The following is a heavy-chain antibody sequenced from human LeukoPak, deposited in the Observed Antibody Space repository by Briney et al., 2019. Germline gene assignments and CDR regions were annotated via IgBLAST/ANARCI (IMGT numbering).Heavy chain of an antibody. CDR3: ARASYSYDINGWVPFDY. V-gene: IGHV4-34*01. Sequence: SETLSLTCAVYGGSFSGYYWSWIRQPPGKGLEWIGEINHSGSTNYNPSLKSRVTISGDASKNQFSLRLSSVTAADTAVYYCARASYSYDINGWVPFDYWGQGTLVTVSS. D-gene: IGHD3-22*01. CDR2: INHSGST. CDR1: GGSFSGYY. J-gene: IGHJ4*02.